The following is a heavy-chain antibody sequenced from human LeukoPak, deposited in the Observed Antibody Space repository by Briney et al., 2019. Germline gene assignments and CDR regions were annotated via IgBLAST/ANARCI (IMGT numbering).Heavy chain of an antibody. CDR3: ARSSNEEHTGPDI. J-gene: IGHJ3*02. D-gene: IGHD1/OR15-1a*01. V-gene: IGHV4-59*01. CDR1: GGSISSYY. CDR2: IYYSGST. Sequence: PSETLSLTCTVSGGSISSYYWSWIRQPPGKGLEWIGYIYYSGSTNYNPSLKSRVTMSVDTSKNQFSLKLSSVTAADTAVYYCARSSNEEHTGPDIWGQGTMVTVSS.